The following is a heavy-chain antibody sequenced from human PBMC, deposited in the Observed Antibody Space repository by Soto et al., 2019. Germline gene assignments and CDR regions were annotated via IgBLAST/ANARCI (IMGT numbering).Heavy chain of an antibody. Sequence: SETLSLTCVVSDKSISKDFWWSCVRQPPGQGREWIGEDHHTNGALYNPARSSRAAETADSFNSKNFPEVHSLGAADTALYYCASAGFWNLDSWGQGIPVTVAS. D-gene: IGHD1-1*01. CDR2: DHHTNGA. V-gene: IGHV4-4*02. J-gene: IGHJ4*02. CDR1: DKSISKDFW. CDR3: ASAGFWNLDS.